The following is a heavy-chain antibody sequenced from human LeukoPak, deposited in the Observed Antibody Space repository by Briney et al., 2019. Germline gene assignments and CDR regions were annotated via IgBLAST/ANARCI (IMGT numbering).Heavy chain of an antibody. D-gene: IGHD3-10*01. CDR2: IYYSGST. Sequence: SETLSLTCTVSGGSINSNSYYWGWIRQPPGKGLEWIGSIYYSGSTYYNPSLKSRVTISVDTSKNQFSLKLSSVTAADTAVYYCARNKYYYGSGNYGVPNWFGPWGQGTLVTVSS. J-gene: IGHJ5*02. V-gene: IGHV4-39*01. CDR3: ARNKYYYGSGNYGVPNWFGP. CDR1: GGSINSNSYY.